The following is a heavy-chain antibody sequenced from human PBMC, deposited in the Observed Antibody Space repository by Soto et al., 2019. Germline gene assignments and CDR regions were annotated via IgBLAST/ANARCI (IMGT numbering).Heavy chain of an antibody. CDR1: GGSISSGGYY. CDR3: AREYSSSWSYYYYYGMDV. J-gene: IGHJ6*02. V-gene: IGHV4-31*03. Sequence: SETLSLTCTVSGGSISSGGYYWSWIRQHPGKGLEWIGYIYYSGSTYYNPSLKSRVTISVDTSKNQFSLKLSSVTAADTAVYYCAREYSSSWSYYYYYGMDVWGQGTTVTVSS. CDR2: IYYSGST. D-gene: IGHD6-13*01.